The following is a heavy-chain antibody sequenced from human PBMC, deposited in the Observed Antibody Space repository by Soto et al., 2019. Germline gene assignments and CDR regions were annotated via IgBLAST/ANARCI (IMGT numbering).Heavy chain of an antibody. CDR3: AREGNLGRWLQPLDF. J-gene: IGHJ4*02. V-gene: IGHV4-61*08. D-gene: IGHD5-12*01. Sequence: SETLSLTCTVSGGSVSSGAYSWSWVRQPPGKGLEWIGNIHYNGNTKYNPSLKSRVSMSVDTSKNQFSLRLISVTAADTAKYFCAREGNLGRWLQPLDFWGQGTLVTVSS. CDR2: IHYNGNT. CDR1: GGSVSSGAYS.